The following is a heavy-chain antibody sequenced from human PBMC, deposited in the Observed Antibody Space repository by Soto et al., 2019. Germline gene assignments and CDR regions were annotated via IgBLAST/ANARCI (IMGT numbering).Heavy chain of an antibody. D-gene: IGHD6-6*01. CDR1: GFTFSSYA. CDR3: AKGREEYSSSSSDY. Sequence: GGSLRLSCAASGFTFSSYAMSWVRQAPGKGLEWVSAISGSGGSTYYADSVKGRFTISRDNSKNTLYLQMNSLRAEDTAVYYCAKGREEYSSSSSDYWGQGTLVTVSS. J-gene: IGHJ4*02. CDR2: ISGSGGST. V-gene: IGHV3-23*01.